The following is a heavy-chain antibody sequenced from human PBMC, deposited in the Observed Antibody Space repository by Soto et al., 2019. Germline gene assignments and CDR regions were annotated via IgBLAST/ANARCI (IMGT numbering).Heavy chain of an antibody. CDR2: IIPIFGTA. CDR1: GGTFSSYA. V-gene: IGHV1-69*12. CDR3: ARDPNPYYYDSSGYYPAFDI. D-gene: IGHD3-22*01. Sequence: QVQLVQSGAEVKKPGSSVKVSCKASGGTFSSYAISWVRQAPGQGLEWMGGIIPIFGTANYAQKFQGRVTITADESTSTAYMELSSLRSEDTAVYYCARDPNPYYYDSSGYYPAFDIWGQGTMVTVSS. J-gene: IGHJ3*02.